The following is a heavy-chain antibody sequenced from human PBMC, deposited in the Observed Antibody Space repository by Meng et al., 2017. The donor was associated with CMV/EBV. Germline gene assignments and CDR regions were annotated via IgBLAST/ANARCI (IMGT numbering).Heavy chain of an antibody. CDR2: IKQDGSEK. CDR1: GFTFSSYW. J-gene: IGHJ4*02. CDR3: ARISSQWLVSPYFDY. Sequence: GESLKISCAASGFTFSSYWMSWVRQAPGKGLEWVANIKQDGSEKYYVDSVKGRFTISRDNAKNSLYLQMNSLRAEDTAVYYCARISSQWLVSPYFDYWGQGTLVTVSS. D-gene: IGHD6-19*01. V-gene: IGHV3-7*01.